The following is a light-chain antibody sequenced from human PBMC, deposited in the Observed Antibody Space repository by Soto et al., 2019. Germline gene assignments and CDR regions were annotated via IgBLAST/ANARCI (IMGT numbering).Light chain of an antibody. J-gene: IGKJ1*01. CDR3: QQYAAAPLT. Sequence: EVVLTQSPGTLSLSPRERATLSCRASQSVSNNYLAWYQHKPGQAPRLLIYGASNRAPGIPARFSGRRTRQVYTLSLGALETDEYSVDKCQQYAAAPLTFDQ. CDR2: GAS. V-gene: IGKV3-20*01. CDR1: QSVSNNY.